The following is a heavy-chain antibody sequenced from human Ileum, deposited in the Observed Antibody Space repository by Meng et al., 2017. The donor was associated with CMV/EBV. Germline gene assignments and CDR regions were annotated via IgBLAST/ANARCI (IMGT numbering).Heavy chain of an antibody. CDR1: GDSMSGSY. Sequence: SETLSLTCAVSGDSMSGSYWSWIRQPPGKGLEWIGYIYYTGNSNYNPSLKSRVTISVDTSKSQFSLKVTSLTPADTAVYYCARGGSGYAFDYWGQGALVTVSS. V-gene: IGHV4-59*01. CDR3: ARGGSGYAFDY. J-gene: IGHJ4*02. CDR2: IYYTGNS. D-gene: IGHD3-22*01.